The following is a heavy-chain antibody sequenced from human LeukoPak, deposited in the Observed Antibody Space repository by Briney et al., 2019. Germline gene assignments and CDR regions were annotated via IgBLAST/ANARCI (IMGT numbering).Heavy chain of an antibody. CDR3: ARQVSNPVRKAGSQGLLGH. D-gene: IGHD1-14*01. Sequence: GGALRLSCAASGFTFRNYAMSWVGQAPGKGLEWVSVISGGGGVTFYADSVKGRFTLSRDNSKNNLYLQMNSLRVEDTAVYFGARQVSNPVRKAGSQGLLGHWGQGALVTVSP. CDR1: GFTFRNYA. J-gene: IGHJ4*01. CDR2: ISGGGGVT. V-gene: IGHV3-23*01.